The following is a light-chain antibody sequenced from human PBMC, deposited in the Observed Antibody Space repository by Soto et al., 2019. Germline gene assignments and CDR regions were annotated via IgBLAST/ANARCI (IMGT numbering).Light chain of an antibody. CDR3: CSYAGSYTHYV. CDR1: SSDVGGYNY. V-gene: IGLV2-11*01. J-gene: IGLJ1*01. Sequence: QSALTQPRSVSGSPGQSVTISCTGTSSDVGGYNYVSWYQQHPGKAPKLMIYDVSKRPSGVPDRFSGSKSGNTASLTISGLLAEDEADYYCCSYAGSYTHYVFGTGTKLTVL. CDR2: DVS.